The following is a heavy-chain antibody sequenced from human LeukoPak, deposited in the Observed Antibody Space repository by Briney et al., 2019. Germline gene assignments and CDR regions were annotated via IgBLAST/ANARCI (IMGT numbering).Heavy chain of an antibody. V-gene: IGHV3-21*01. CDR3: ARDYYDSSGYFTPYYFDY. CDR2: ISSSSSYI. D-gene: IGHD3-22*01. CDR1: GFTFSSYS. J-gene: IGHJ4*02. Sequence: PGGSLRLSCAASGFTFSSYSMNWVRQAPGKGLEWVSSISSSSSYIYYADSVKGRFTISRDNAKNSLYLQMNSLRAEDTAVYYCARDYYDSSGYFTPYYFDYWGQGTLVTVSS.